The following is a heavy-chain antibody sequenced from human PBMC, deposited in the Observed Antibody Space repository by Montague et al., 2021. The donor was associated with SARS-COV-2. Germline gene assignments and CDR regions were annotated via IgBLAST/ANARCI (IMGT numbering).Heavy chain of an antibody. CDR1: GASFSGYY. J-gene: IGHJ6*02. D-gene: IGHD3-10*01. CDR3: ASGEFLYYGSGNYYRSALDD. Sequence: SETLSLTCHVYGASFSGYYWSWVRQSPGKGLEWIGEVIHSGTTNYNPSLKGRVTISIDSSNDRFALRLTSLTAADTGVYYCASGEFLYYGSGNYYRSALDDWGQGTTATVSS. V-gene: IGHV4-34*12. CDR2: VIHSGTT.